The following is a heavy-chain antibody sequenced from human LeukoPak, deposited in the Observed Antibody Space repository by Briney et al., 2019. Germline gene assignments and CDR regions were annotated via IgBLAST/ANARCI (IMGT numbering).Heavy chain of an antibody. CDR3: ATDLAGARSPSLFDY. J-gene: IGHJ4*02. CDR1: GYTLTELS. CDR2: FDPEDGET. Sequence: GASVNVSCKVSGYTLTELSMHWVRQAPGKGLEWMGGFDPEDGETIYAQKFQGRVTMTEDTSTDTAYMELSSLRSEDTAVYYCATDLAGARSPSLFDYWGQGTLVTVSS. V-gene: IGHV1-24*01. D-gene: IGHD1-26*01.